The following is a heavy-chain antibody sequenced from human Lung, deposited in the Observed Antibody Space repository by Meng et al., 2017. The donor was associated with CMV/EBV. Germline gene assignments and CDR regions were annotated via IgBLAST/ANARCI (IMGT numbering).Heavy chain of an antibody. V-gene: IGHV3-23*03. Sequence: SCAASGFTFSSYAMSWVRQAPGKGLEWVSVIYSGGSSTYYADSVKGRFTISRDNSKNTLYLQMNSLRAEDTAVYYCAKVRGYCSSTSCSPLPYWGQGTXVTSAS. D-gene: IGHD2-2*01. CDR1: GFTFSSYA. J-gene: IGHJ4*02. CDR2: IYSGGSST. CDR3: AKVRGYCSSTSCSPLPY.